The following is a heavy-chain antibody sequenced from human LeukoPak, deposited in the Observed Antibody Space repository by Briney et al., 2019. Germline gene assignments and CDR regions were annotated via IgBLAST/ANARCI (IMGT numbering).Heavy chain of an antibody. CDR1: GYTFTGYY. Sequence: ASVKVSCKASGYTFTGYYMHWVRQAPGQGLEWMGWINPNSGGTNYAQKFQGRVTMTRDTSISTAYMELSRLRSDDTAVYYCARPFQSITMVRGALWYFDYWGQGTLVTVSS. CDR2: INPNSGGT. CDR3: ARPFQSITMVRGALWYFDY. J-gene: IGHJ4*02. V-gene: IGHV1-2*02. D-gene: IGHD3-10*01.